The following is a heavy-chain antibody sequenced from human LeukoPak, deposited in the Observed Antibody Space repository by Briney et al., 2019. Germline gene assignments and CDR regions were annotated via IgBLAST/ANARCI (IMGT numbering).Heavy chain of an antibody. CDR3: ARRMTVSATNWFDP. Sequence: SETLSLTCTVSGASISSSFWTWIRQSPGKGLEWLGYIYYTGNTNLNPSLKSRLTISLDTSKNQISLRLSSVTAADTAIYYCARRMTVSATNWFDPWGQGTLVTVSS. D-gene: IGHD5/OR15-5a*01. CDR2: IYYTGNT. J-gene: IGHJ5*02. V-gene: IGHV4-59*01. CDR1: GASISSSF.